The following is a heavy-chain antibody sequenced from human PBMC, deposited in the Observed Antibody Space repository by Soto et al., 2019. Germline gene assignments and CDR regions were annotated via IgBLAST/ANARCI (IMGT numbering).Heavy chain of an antibody. Sequence: EVQLVESGGGLVQPGGSLRLSCAASGFTFSSYSMNWVRQAPGKGLEWVSYISSSSSTIYYADSVKGRFTISRDNAKNSLYLQMNSLRAEDTAVYYCARDDELGIVATIIRTPPPFDYWGQGTLVTVSS. D-gene: IGHD5-12*01. J-gene: IGHJ4*02. CDR2: ISSSSSTI. CDR3: ARDDELGIVATIIRTPPPFDY. CDR1: GFTFSSYS. V-gene: IGHV3-48*01.